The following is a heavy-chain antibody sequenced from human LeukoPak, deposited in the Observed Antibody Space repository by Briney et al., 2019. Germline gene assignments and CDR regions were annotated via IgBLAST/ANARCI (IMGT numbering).Heavy chain of an antibody. D-gene: IGHD2-2*01. V-gene: IGHV4-59*01. J-gene: IGHJ6*02. CDR2: IHYSGST. CDR1: GGSISGYY. Sequence: KPSETLSLTCTVSGGSISGYYWTWIRQSPGKGLEWIGYIHYSGSTNYNPSLKSRVTISLDTSKSQFSLKLSSVTAADTAVYYCARADGTNYYYYGMDVWGQGTTVTASS. CDR3: ARADGTNYYYYGMDV.